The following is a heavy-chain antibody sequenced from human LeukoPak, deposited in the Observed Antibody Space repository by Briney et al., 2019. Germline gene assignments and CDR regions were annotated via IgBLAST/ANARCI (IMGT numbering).Heavy chain of an antibody. CDR2: ISSSSSYI. CDR1: GFTLSSYT. Sequence: GGSLRLSCEVSGFTLSSYTMNWVRQAPGKGLEWVSSISSSSSYIYYADSVKGRFTISRGNARNSLYLQMNSLRAEDTAVYYCARDGSGYDDAFDIWGQGTMVTVSS. CDR3: ARDGSGYDDAFDI. D-gene: IGHD3-10*01. J-gene: IGHJ3*02. V-gene: IGHV3-21*01.